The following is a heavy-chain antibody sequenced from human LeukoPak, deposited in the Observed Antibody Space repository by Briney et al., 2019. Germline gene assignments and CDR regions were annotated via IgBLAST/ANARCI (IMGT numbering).Heavy chain of an antibody. J-gene: IGHJ4*02. CDR2: IYYSGST. Sequence: SETLSLTCTVSGGSISSYYWSWIRQPPGKGLEWIGYIYYSGSTNYNPSLKSRVTISVDTSKDQSSLKLSSVTAADTAVYYCARGVVTFDYWGQGTLVTVSS. D-gene: IGHD2-21*02. CDR3: ARGVVTFDY. V-gene: IGHV4-59*01. CDR1: GGSISSYY.